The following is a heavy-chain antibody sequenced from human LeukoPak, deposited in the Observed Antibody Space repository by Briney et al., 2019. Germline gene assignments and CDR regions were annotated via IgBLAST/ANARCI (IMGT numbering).Heavy chain of an antibody. J-gene: IGHJ4*02. CDR3: AKDHGQWLVPFDY. Sequence: PGGSLRLSCAASGFTFSSYGMGWVRQAPGKGLEWVSSISGGGETTYYADSVKGRFPISRDNSKNTLYLQMNSLRAEDTAVYYCAKDHGQWLVPFDYWGQGTLVTVSS. CDR1: GFTFSSYG. V-gene: IGHV3-23*01. CDR2: ISGGGETT. D-gene: IGHD6-19*01.